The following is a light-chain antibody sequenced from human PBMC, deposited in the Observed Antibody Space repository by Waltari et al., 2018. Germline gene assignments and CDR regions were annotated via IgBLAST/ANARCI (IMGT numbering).Light chain of an antibody. V-gene: IGLV3-25*03. CDR1: ALSKQH. CDR3: QSSDSSGNDYV. Sequence: SLELTQSPSVAVSPGQPAGITCSGDALSKQHVDWYQQRPGQAPVLVLFKDSERPSGIPERFSGSRSGTTGTLTITGVQAEDEADYYCQSSDSSGNDYVFGPGTKVTVL. CDR2: KDS. J-gene: IGLJ1*01.